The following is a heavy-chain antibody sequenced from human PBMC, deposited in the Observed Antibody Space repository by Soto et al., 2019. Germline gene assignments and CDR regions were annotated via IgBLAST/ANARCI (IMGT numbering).Heavy chain of an antibody. V-gene: IGHV3-11*03. CDR3: VRIITTAGPRRYFDL. D-gene: IGHD6-13*01. CDR1: GSTFSDYY. J-gene: IGHJ2*01. CDR2: INSSSSYT. Sequence: SVSRARADTGSTFSDYYMSWIRRAPGKGLEWVSYINSSSSYTNYADSVKGRFTISRDNAKNSLSLQMNSLRAEDTAVYYCVRIITTAGPRRYFDLCGRAPLLTVST.